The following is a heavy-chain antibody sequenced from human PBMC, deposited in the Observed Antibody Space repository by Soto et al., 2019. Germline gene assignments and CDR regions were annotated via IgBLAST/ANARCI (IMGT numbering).Heavy chain of an antibody. CDR2: IIPIFGTA. Sequence: ASVKVSCKASGGTFSSYAISWVRQAPGQGLEWMGGIIPIFGTANYAQKFQGRVTITADESTSTAYMELSSLRSEDTAVYYCARGVYYYGSGSYYTNWFDPWGQGTLVTVSS. V-gene: IGHV1-69*13. CDR3: ARGVYYYGSGSYYTNWFDP. CDR1: GGTFSSYA. J-gene: IGHJ5*02. D-gene: IGHD3-10*01.